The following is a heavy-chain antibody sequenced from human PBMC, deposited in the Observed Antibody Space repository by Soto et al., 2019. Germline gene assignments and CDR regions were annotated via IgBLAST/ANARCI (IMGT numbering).Heavy chain of an antibody. D-gene: IGHD6-6*01. Sequence: SETLSLTCTVSGGSISSYYWSWIRQPPGKGLEWIGYIYYSGSTNYNPSLKSRVTISVDTSKNQFSLKLSSVTAADTYVYYCARARYSSSTNFDYWGQGTLVTVSS. CDR1: GGSISSYY. V-gene: IGHV4-59*01. J-gene: IGHJ4*02. CDR2: IYYSGST. CDR3: ARARYSSSTNFDY.